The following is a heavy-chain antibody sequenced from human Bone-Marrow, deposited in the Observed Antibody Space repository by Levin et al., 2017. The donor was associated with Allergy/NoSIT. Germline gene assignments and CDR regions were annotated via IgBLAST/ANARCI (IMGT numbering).Heavy chain of an antibody. CDR1: GFVFSSTA. D-gene: IGHD1-26*01. J-gene: IGHJ4*02. V-gene: IGHV3-23*01. Sequence: GGSLRLSCAASGFVFSSTAMSWVRQAPGKGLEWVSAIRGSGGPTYYADSVKGRFTISRDNSKNTLYLQLSSLRAEDTAVYYCARRLSGTYAGETHPFDFWGQGTLVTVSS. CDR2: IRGSGGPT. CDR3: ARRLSGTYAGETHPFDF.